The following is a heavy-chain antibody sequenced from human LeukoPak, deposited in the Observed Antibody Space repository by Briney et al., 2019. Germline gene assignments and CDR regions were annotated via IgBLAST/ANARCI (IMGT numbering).Heavy chain of an antibody. J-gene: IGHJ4*02. D-gene: IGHD3-22*01. CDR3: AKDKPHYYDSSGYLGVVY. V-gene: IGHV3-23*01. Sequence: GGSLRLSCAASGFTFSSYAMSWVRQAPGKGLEWVSAISGSGGSTYYADSVKGRFTISGDNSKNTLYLQMNSLRAEDTAVYYCAKDKPHYYDSSGYLGVVYWGQGTLVTVSS. CDR1: GFTFSSYA. CDR2: ISGSGGST.